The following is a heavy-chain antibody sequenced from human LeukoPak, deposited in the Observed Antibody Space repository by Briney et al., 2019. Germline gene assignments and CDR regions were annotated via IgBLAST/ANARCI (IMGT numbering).Heavy chain of an antibody. V-gene: IGHV3-30*04. D-gene: IGHD4-17*01. Sequence: GGYLRLSCAASGFTFSSYAMHWVRQAPGKGLEWVAVISYDGSNKYYADSVKGRFTISRDNSKNTPYLQMNSLRAEDTAVYYCARTTVTFYSYYYMDVWGKGTTVTVSS. J-gene: IGHJ6*03. CDR1: GFTFSSYA. CDR2: ISYDGSNK. CDR3: ARTTVTFYSYYYMDV.